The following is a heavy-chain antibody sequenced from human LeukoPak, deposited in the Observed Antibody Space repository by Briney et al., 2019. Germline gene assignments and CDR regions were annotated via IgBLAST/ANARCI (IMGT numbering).Heavy chain of an antibody. CDR3: TVDRLFFQF. CDR1: GFTFSNAW. CDR2: VKSETDGGTI. V-gene: IGHV3-15*01. Sequence: KPGGSLRLSCVGSGFTFSNAWVSWVRLTPEKGLEWLGRVKSETDGGTIDHAAPVKGRFNISRDDSSNTVFLQMSSLKIDDTAVYYCTVDRLFFQFWGQGSLVTVSS. J-gene: IGHJ4*02. D-gene: IGHD3-3*01.